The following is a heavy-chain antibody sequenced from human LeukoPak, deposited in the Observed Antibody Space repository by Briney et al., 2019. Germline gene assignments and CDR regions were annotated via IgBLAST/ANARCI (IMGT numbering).Heavy chain of an antibody. Sequence: SETLSLTCTVSGGSVSRGSYYWSWIRQPPGKGLEWIGYIYYSGSTNYNPSLKSGVTISVDTSKNQFSLKLSSVTAADTAVYYCARDPRSSGYCSGGSCSDWFDPWGQGTLVTVSS. CDR3: ARDPRSSGYCSGGSCSDWFDP. CDR1: GGSVSRGSYY. CDR2: IYYSGST. V-gene: IGHV4-61*01. D-gene: IGHD2-15*01. J-gene: IGHJ5*02.